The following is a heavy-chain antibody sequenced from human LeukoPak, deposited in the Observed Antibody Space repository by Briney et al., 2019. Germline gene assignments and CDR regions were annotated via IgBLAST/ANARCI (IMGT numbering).Heavy chain of an antibody. CDR3: AKDRGSSWPRDFDY. Sequence: PGGSLRLSCAASGFTFDDYAMPWVRQAPGKGLEWVSGISWNSGSIGYADSVKGRFTISRDNAKNSLYLQMNSLRAEDTALYYCAKDRGSSWPRDFDYWGQGTLVTVSS. V-gene: IGHV3-9*01. D-gene: IGHD6-13*01. J-gene: IGHJ4*02. CDR2: ISWNSGSI. CDR1: GFTFDDYA.